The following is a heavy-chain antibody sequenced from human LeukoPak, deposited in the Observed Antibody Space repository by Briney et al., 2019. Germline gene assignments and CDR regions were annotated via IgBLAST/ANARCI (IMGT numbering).Heavy chain of an antibody. CDR1: GGTFSSYA. Sequence: ASVKVSCKASGGTFSSYAISWVRQAPGQGLEWMGIINPSDGSTSYAQKFQGRVTMTRDTSTSTVYMELSSLRSEDTAVYYCAITWFSSSFDYWGQGTLVTVSS. V-gene: IGHV1-46*01. J-gene: IGHJ4*02. CDR3: AITWFSSSFDY. D-gene: IGHD6-13*01. CDR2: INPSDGST.